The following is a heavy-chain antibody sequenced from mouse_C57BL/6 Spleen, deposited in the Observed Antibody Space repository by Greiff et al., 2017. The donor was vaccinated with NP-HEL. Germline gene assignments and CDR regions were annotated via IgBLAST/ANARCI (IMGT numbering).Heavy chain of an antibody. J-gene: IGHJ4*01. V-gene: IGHV1-64*01. CDR3: ARSYGYVYAMDY. CDR2: IHPNSGST. Sequence: QVQLQQPGAELVKPGASVKLSCKASGYTFTSYWMHWVKQRPGQGLEWIGMIHPNSGSTNYNEKFKSKATLTVDKSSSTAYMQLSSLSSEDSAVYYCARSYGYVYAMDYWGQGTSVTVSS. D-gene: IGHD2-2*01. CDR1: GYTFTSYW.